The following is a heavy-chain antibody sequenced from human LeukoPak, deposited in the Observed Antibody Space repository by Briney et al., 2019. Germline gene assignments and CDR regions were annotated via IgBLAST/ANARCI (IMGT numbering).Heavy chain of an antibody. CDR1: GFIFSSYE. J-gene: IGHJ3*02. V-gene: IGHV3-21*01. CDR3: ARDFAYSGSPGI. Sequence: KTGGSLRLSCAASGFIFSSYEMHWVRQAPGKGLEWVSSISSSSSYIYYADSVKGRFTISRDNAKNSLYLQMNSLRAEDTAVYYCARDFAYSGSPGIWGQGTMVTVSS. D-gene: IGHD1-26*01. CDR2: ISSSSSYI.